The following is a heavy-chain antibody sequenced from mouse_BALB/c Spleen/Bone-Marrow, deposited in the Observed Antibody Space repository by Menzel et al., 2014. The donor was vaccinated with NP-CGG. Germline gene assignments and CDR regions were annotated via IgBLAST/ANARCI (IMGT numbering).Heavy chain of an antibody. J-gene: IGHJ4*01. CDR3: ARTLLGCLDY. Sequence: EVQLQQSGPELVKPGASVKVSCKASGYVFTSYNMYWAKQSHGKSLEWNGYIDPYNGGTTYNQKFKGKATLTVDKTSSAAYMHVNSLTSGGSAVYYCARTLLGCLDYWGHGTSAAIS. CDR2: IDPYNGGT. V-gene: IGHV1S135*01. CDR1: GYVFTSYN. D-gene: IGHD3-3*01.